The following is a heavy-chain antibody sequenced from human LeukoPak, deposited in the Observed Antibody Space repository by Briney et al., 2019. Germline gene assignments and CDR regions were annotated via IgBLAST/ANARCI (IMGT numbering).Heavy chain of an antibody. D-gene: IGHD3-3*01. CDR2: ISGSGGST. J-gene: IGHJ4*02. CDR3: AEDFSSNDFWRD. V-gene: IGHV3-23*01. CDR1: GFTFSSYA. Sequence: GGSLRLSCAASGFTFSSYAMSWVRQAPGKGLEWVSAISGSGGSTYYADSVKGRFIISRDNSKNTLYLQMNSLRAEDTAVYYCAEDFSSNDFWRDWGQGTLVTVSS.